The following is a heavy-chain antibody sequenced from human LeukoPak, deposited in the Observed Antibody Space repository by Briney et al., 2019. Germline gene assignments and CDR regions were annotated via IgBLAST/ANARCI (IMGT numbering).Heavy chain of an antibody. Sequence: SGGSLRLSCAASGFTFSSYAMSWVRQAPGKGLEWVSAISGSGGSTYYADSVKGRFTISRDNSKNTLCLQMNSLRAEDTAVYYCARDYYDSSGYYPWGQGTLVTVSS. CDR3: ARDYYDSSGYYP. CDR1: GFTFSSYA. V-gene: IGHV3-23*01. CDR2: ISGSGGST. D-gene: IGHD3-22*01. J-gene: IGHJ5*02.